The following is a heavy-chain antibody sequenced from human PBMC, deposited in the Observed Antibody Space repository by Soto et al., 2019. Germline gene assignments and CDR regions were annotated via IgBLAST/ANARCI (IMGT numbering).Heavy chain of an antibody. CDR3: ARELSRDGYNFYY. CDR2: ISAYNGNT. V-gene: IGHV1-18*04. J-gene: IGHJ4*02. Sequence: ASVKVSCKASGYTFTSYGISWVRQAPGQGLEWMGWISAYNGNTNYAQKLQGRVTMTTDTSTSTSSMELRSLRSDDTAVYYCARELSRDGYNFYYWGQGTLVTVSS. CDR1: GYTFTSYG. D-gene: IGHD5-12*01.